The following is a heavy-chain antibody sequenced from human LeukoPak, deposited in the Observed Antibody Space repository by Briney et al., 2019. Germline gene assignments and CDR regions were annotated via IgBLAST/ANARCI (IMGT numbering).Heavy chain of an antibody. CDR2: IYYSGST. J-gene: IGHJ2*01. Sequence: SPSETLSLTCTVSGGSISSSSYYWGWIRQPPGKGLEWIGSIYYSGSTYYNPSLKSRVTISVDTSKNQFSLKLSSVTAADTAVYYCARHPVAPAPGGLRNWYFDLWGRGTLVTVSS. V-gene: IGHV4-39*01. D-gene: IGHD1-26*01. CDR1: GGSISSSSYY. CDR3: ARHPVAPAPGGLRNWYFDL.